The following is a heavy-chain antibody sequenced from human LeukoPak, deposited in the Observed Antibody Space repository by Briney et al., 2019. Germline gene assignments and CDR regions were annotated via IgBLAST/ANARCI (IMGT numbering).Heavy chain of an antibody. D-gene: IGHD3-22*01. CDR1: GFTVSSNY. V-gene: IGHV3-66*01. CDR2: IYSGGST. CDR3: ARASYDSSGYLFDY. Sequence: PGGSLRLSCAASGFTVSSNYMSWVRKAPGKGLEWVSVIYSGGSTYYADSVKGRFTISRDNSKNTLYLQMNSLGAEDTAVYYCARASYDSSGYLFDYWGQGTLVTVSS. J-gene: IGHJ4*02.